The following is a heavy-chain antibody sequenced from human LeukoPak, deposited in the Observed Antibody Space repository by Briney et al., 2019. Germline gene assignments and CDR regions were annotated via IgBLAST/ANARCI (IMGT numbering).Heavy chain of an antibody. J-gene: IGHJ4*02. CDR2: TYYRSKWYN. D-gene: IGHD3-22*01. Sequence: SQTLSLTCAISGDSVSSNSAAWSWIRQSPSRGLEWLGRTYYRSKWYNDYAVSVKSRITINPDTSKNQFSLQLNSVTPEDTAVYYCARYYYDSSGYYHYYFDHWGQGTLVTVSS. CDR3: ARYYYDSSGYYHYYFDH. V-gene: IGHV6-1*01. CDR1: GDSVSSNSAA.